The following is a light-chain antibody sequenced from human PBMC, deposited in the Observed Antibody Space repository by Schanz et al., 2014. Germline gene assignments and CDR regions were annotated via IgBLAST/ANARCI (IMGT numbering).Light chain of an antibody. CDR2: GNN. CDR3: AAWDDSLNGHVV. V-gene: IGLV1-40*01. Sequence: QSVLTQPPSVSGAPGQRVTISCTGSSSNIGAGSDVHWYQHLPGTAPKLLIYGNNNRPSGVPDRFSGSKSGTSASLAITGLQPDDEANYYCAAWDDSLNGHVVFGGGTKVTVL. CDR1: SSNIGAGSD. J-gene: IGLJ2*01.